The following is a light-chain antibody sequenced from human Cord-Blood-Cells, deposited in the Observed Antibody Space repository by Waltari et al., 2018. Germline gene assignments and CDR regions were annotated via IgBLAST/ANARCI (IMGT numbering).Light chain of an antibody. CDR3: QQSYSTPLT. J-gene: IGKJ4*01. CDR1: QSISSY. CDR2: AAS. V-gene: IGKV1-39*01. Sequence: DIQITQPPSSLSASVGDRVTIICRASQSISSYLNCYQQKPGKGPKPLLYAASSLQSGVPSRFSGSGSGTDFTLTISSLQPEDFATYYCQQSYSTPLTFGGGTKVEIK.